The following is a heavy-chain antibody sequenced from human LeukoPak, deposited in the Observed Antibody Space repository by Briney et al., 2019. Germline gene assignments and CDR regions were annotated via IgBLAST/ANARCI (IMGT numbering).Heavy chain of an antibody. CDR2: ISSSGSTI. CDR1: GFTFSSYE. J-gene: IGHJ4*02. D-gene: IGHD6-13*01. CDR3: ARDSGYSSSWAPFDY. V-gene: IGHV3-48*03. Sequence: PGGSLRLSCAASGFTFSSYEMNWVRQAPEKGLEWVSYISSSGSTIYYADSVKGRFTISRDNAKNSLYLQMNSLRAEDTAVYYCARDSGYSSSWAPFDYWGQGTLVTVSS.